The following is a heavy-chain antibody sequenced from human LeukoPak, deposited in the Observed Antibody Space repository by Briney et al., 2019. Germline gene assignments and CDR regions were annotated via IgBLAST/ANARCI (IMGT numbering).Heavy chain of an antibody. J-gene: IGHJ4*02. CDR1: GYSFTSYD. D-gene: IGHD5-18*01. CDR2: MNPNSGNT. Sequence: GASVKVSCKASGYSFTSYDINWVRQATGQGLEWMGWMNPNSGNTGYAQKFQGRVTMTMNTSINTAYMELSSLRSEDTAVYYCARDNGYRTPHYFDYWGQGTLVTVSS. V-gene: IGHV1-8*01. CDR3: ARDNGYRTPHYFDY.